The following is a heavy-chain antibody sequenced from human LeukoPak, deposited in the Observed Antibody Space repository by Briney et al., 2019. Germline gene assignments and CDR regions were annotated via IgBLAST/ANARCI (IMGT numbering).Heavy chain of an antibody. CDR1: GGTFSSYA. V-gene: IGHV1-69*05. CDR2: IIPIFGIA. CDR3: ARQMVGSQDAFDI. D-gene: IGHD2-8*01. J-gene: IGHJ3*02. Sequence: ASVKVSCKASGGTFSSYAISWVRQAPGQGLEWMGRIIPIFGIANYAQKFQGRVTITTDESTSTAYMELSSLRSADTAVYYCARQMVGSQDAFDIWGQGTMVTVSS.